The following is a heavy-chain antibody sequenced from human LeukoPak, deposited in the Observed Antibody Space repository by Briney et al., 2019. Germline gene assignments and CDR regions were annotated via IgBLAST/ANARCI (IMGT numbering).Heavy chain of an antibody. CDR2: ISSDGSCI. V-gene: IGHV3-21*01. CDR1: GFTFSIYS. D-gene: IGHD5-12*01. CDR3: ARWRDVAIDY. J-gene: IGHJ4*01. Sequence: GGSLRLSCAASGFTFSIYSMNWVRQAPGKGLEWVSCISSDGSCINYADSVKGRFTISRDNAKNTLYLQMNSLRAEDTAVYYCARWRDVAIDYWGHGTLVTVSS.